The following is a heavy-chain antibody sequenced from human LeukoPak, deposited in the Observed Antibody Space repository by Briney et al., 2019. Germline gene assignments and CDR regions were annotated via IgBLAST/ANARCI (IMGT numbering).Heavy chain of an antibody. CDR2: ISYDGSNK. CDR3: AREAYYDSSGYYPH. V-gene: IGHV3-30*04. D-gene: IGHD3-22*01. J-gene: IGHJ4*02. Sequence: GGSLRLSCAASGFTFSSYAMHWVRQAPGKGLEWVAVISYDGSNKYYADSVKGRFTISRDNSKNTLYLQMNSLRAEDTAVYYCAREAYYDSSGYYPHWGQGTLVTVTS. CDR1: GFTFSSYA.